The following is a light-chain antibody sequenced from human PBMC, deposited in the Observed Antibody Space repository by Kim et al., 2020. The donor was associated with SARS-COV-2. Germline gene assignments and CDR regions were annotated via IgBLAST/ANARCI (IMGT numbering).Light chain of an antibody. CDR2: TAT. V-gene: IGKV1-39*01. J-gene: IGKJ2*01. CDR3: QQGYRTPVT. CDR1: QYISNH. Sequence: IQMTQSPSSLSASVGDRVTITCRASQYISNHLNWYQHKPGKGPELLIYTATSLQSGVPSRFSGGGSGTDFTLTISSLQPEDFATYYCQQGYRTPVTFGQGTKLEI.